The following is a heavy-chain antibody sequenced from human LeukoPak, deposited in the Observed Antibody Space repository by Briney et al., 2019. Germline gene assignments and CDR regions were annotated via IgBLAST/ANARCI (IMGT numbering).Heavy chain of an antibody. J-gene: IGHJ4*02. CDR3: ARELQYYYDSSGYHDY. CDR2: ISSSGSTI. Sequence: PGGSLRLSWAASRFTFSSYEMNWVRQAPGKGREWVSYISSSGSTIYYADSVKGRFTISRDNAKNSLYLQMNSLRAEDTAVYYCARELQYYYDSSGYHDYWGQGTLVTVSS. D-gene: IGHD3-22*01. CDR1: RFTFSSYE. V-gene: IGHV3-48*03.